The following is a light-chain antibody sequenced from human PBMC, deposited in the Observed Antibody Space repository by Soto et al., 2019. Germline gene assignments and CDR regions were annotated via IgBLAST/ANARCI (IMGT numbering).Light chain of an antibody. Sequence: ELVLTQSPGTLSLSPGERATLSCRASQSVSSSFLAWYQQKPGQAPRLLISGASNWATGIPDRFSGSGSGTDFTLTISRLEPEDFAVYYCQQYVTSPWAFGQGTKVAIE. J-gene: IGKJ1*01. CDR3: QQYVTSPWA. V-gene: IGKV3-20*01. CDR2: GAS. CDR1: QSVSSSF.